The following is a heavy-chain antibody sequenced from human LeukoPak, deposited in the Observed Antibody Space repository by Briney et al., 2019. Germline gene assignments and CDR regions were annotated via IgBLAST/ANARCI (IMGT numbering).Heavy chain of an antibody. Sequence: GRSLRLFCTVSGLPFNTYGMHWVRQAPGKGLAWVAVIWYDGSKKYYADSVKGRFTISRDNSKNILYLQMSSLSAEDTAVYYCATSSGGSDHDYFDYWGQGTLVTVSS. CDR1: GLPFNTYG. D-gene: IGHD1-26*01. CDR2: IWYDGSKK. CDR3: ATSSGGSDHDYFDY. V-gene: IGHV3-33*01. J-gene: IGHJ4*02.